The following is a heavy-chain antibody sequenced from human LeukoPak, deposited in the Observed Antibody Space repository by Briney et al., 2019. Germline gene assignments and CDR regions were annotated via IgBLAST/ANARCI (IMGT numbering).Heavy chain of an antibody. V-gene: IGHV4-61*08. CDR1: GGSISSGDYY. J-gene: IGHJ3*02. Sequence: SETLSLTCTVSGGSISSGDYYWSWIRQPPGKGLEWIGYIYYSGSTNYNPSLKSRVTISVDTSKNQFSLKLSSVTAADTAVYYCARELDYYDSRGFDIWGQGTMVTVSS. CDR3: ARELDYYDSRGFDI. CDR2: IYYSGST. D-gene: IGHD3-22*01.